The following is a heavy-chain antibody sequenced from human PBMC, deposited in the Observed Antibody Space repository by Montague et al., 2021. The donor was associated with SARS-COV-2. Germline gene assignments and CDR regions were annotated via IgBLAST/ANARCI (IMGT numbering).Heavy chain of an antibody. V-gene: IGHV4-39*01. J-gene: IGHJ5*02. CDR2: IFYSGST. CDR3: ARRSRVVAAIWALRTSLSSWFDP. D-gene: IGHD2-21*02. Sequence: SETLSLTCTVSGDSISSTDHYWAWMRQPPGKGLEWIASIFYSGSTYYNPSLKSRVTISVDTSKNLFSLQLNSVTPADTSVYYCARRSRVVAAIWALRTSLSSWFDPWGQGTLVTVSS. CDR1: GDSISSTDHY.